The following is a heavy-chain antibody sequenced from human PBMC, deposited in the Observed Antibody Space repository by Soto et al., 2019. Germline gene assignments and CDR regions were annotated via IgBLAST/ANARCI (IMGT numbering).Heavy chain of an antibody. J-gene: IGHJ4*02. Sequence: SETLSLTCAVSGGSISSSNWWSWVRQPPGKGLEWIGEIYHSGSTNYNPSLKSRVTISVDTSKNQFSLKLSSVTAADTAVYYCARDGGVYDYSPFDYWGQGTLVTVSS. CDR1: GGSISSSNW. D-gene: IGHD4-4*01. CDR3: ARDGGVYDYSPFDY. CDR2: IYHSGST. V-gene: IGHV4-4*02.